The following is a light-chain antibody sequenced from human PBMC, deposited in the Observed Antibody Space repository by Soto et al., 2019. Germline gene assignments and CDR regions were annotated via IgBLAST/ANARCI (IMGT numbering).Light chain of an antibody. CDR2: EVT. J-gene: IGLJ2*01. V-gene: IGLV2-8*01. CDR1: SSDVGGYNS. CDR3: SSYAATNKLI. Sequence: ALTQPPSASGSPGQSVTISCTGTSSDVGGYNSVSWYQQRPGKAPKLMIYEVTERPSGVPDRFSGSKSGSTASLTVSGLQAEDEADYYCSSYAATNKLIFGGGTKLTVL.